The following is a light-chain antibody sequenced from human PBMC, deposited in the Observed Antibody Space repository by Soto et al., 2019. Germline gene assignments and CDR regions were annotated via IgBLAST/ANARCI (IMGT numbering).Light chain of an antibody. Sequence: QSALTQPRSVSGSPGQSVTISCTGTSSDVGAYNYVSWYQQHPGKAPKLMIYDVSKRPSGVPGRFSGSKSGNTASLTVSGLQVEDEADYYCCSHNTIGTLQVFGPGTKVTVL. J-gene: IGLJ1*01. V-gene: IGLV2-11*01. CDR1: SSDVGAYNY. CDR2: DVS. CDR3: CSHNTIGTLQV.